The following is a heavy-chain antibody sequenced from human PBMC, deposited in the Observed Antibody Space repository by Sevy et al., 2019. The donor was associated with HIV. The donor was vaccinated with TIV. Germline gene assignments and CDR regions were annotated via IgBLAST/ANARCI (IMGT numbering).Heavy chain of an antibody. CDR3: ARDLGGYYGSSGYPNWFDP. CDR2: IYYSGST. J-gene: IGHJ5*02. D-gene: IGHD3-22*01. V-gene: IGHV4-31*03. Sequence: SETLSLTCTVSGGSISSGGYYWSWIRQHPGKGLEWIGYIYYSGSTYYNPSLKSRVTISVDTSKNQFSLKLSSVTAADTAVYHCARDLGGYYGSSGYPNWFDPWGQGTLVTVSS. CDR1: GGSISSGGYY.